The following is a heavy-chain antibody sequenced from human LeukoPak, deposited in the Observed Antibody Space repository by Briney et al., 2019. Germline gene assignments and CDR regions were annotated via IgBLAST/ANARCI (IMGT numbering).Heavy chain of an antibody. J-gene: IGHJ5*02. Sequence: ASETLSLTCTVSGGSINNSSYYWGWIRQPPGKGLEWIGSIYYTGSTTYNPSLKSRVTISVDTSKNQFSLKLSSVTAADTAVYYCARGAGPPWFDPWGQGTMVTVSS. CDR3: ARGAGPPWFDP. CDR1: GGSINNSSYY. V-gene: IGHV4-39*07. D-gene: IGHD6-19*01. CDR2: IYYTGST.